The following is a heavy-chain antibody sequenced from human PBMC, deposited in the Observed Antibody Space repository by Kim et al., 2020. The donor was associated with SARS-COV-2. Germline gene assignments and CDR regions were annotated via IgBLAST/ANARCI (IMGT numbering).Heavy chain of an antibody. CDR1: GFTFSSYA. CDR2: ISYDGSNK. D-gene: IGHD2-15*01. Sequence: GGSLRLSCAASGFTFSSYAMHWVRQAPGKGLEWVAVISYDGSNKYYADSVKGRFTISRDNSKNTLYLQMNSLRAEDTAVYYCARDHPTFSGIVVVVAGAGMDGGGQGTTVTVSS. V-gene: IGHV3-30-3*01. J-gene: IGHJ6*02. CDR3: ARDHPTFSGIVVVVAGAGMDG.